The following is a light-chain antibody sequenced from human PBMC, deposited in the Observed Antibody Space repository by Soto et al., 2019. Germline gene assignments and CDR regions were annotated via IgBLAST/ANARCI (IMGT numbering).Light chain of an antibody. J-gene: IGKJ1*01. Sequence: DIQMTQSPSSLSASVGDRVTITCQASQDISNYLNWYQQKPGKAPKLLIYDASNFETGVPSRFSGSGSGTDFTFTISSQQPEDIATYYCQQYDNLWTFGQGTKVEIK. CDR2: DAS. V-gene: IGKV1-33*01. CDR3: QQYDNLWT. CDR1: QDISNY.